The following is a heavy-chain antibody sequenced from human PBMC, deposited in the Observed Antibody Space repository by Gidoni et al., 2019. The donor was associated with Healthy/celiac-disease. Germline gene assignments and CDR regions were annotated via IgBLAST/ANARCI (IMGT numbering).Heavy chain of an antibody. Sequence: QVQLVQSGAEVKKHGSSVKVSCKASGGTFSSYAISWVRQAPGQGLEWMGGIIPILGTANYAQKFQGRVTITADESTSTAYMELSSLRSEDTAVYYCARDPYRGGNWDAFDIWGQGTMVTVSS. D-gene: IGHD2-15*01. V-gene: IGHV1-69*01. CDR2: IIPILGTA. CDR3: ARDPYRGGNWDAFDI. J-gene: IGHJ3*02. CDR1: GGTFSSYA.